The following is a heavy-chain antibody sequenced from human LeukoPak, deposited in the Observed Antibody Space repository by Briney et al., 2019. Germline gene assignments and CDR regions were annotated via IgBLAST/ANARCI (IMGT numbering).Heavy chain of an antibody. J-gene: IGHJ3*02. CDR2: IYYTGST. Sequence: SETLSLTCTVSGGSISPYYGSWIRQPPGKGLEWIGNIYYTGSTNYSPSLKSRVTMSVATSKNQFSLKLSSVTAADTAVYYCARWRGYSYGFTRGFDIWSQGTMVIVSS. V-gene: IGHV4-59*01. CDR3: ARWRGYSYGFTRGFDI. CDR1: GGSISPYY. D-gene: IGHD5-18*01.